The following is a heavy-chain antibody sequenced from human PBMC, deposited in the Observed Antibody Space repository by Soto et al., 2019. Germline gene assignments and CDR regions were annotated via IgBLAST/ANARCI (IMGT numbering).Heavy chain of an antibody. CDR3: AKDIGYDLSPLGYFDY. CDR1: GFTFDDYA. Sequence: EVQLVESGGGLVQPGRSLRLSCAASGFTFDDYAMHCVRQAPGKGLEWVSGISWNSGSIGYVDSVKGRFTISRDNAKNSLYLQMNSLRSEDTALYYCAKDIGYDLSPLGYFDYWGQGTLVTVSS. CDR2: ISWNSGSI. D-gene: IGHD5-12*01. V-gene: IGHV3-9*01. J-gene: IGHJ4*02.